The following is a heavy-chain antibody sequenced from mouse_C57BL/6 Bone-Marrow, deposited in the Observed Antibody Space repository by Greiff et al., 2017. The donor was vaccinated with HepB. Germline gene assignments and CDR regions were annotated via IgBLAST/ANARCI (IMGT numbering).Heavy chain of an antibody. CDR2: IDPSDSET. Sequence: VQLQQPGAELVRPGSSVKLSCKASGYTFTSYWMHWVKQRPIQGLEWIGNIDPSDSETHYNQKFKNKATLTVDKSSSTAYMQLSSMTSEDSAVYYCARVKESNYYFDYWGQGTTLTVSS. D-gene: IGHD2-5*01. CDR3: ARVKESNYYFDY. V-gene: IGHV1-52*01. CDR1: GYTFTSYW. J-gene: IGHJ2*01.